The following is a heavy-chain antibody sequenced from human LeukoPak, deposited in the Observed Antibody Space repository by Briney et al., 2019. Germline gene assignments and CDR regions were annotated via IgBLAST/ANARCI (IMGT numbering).Heavy chain of an antibody. J-gene: IGHJ4*02. CDR3: ARGPYDVLMVYALDY. Sequence: SVKVSCKASGGTFSSYAISWVRQAPGQGLEWMGGIIPIFGTANYAQKFQGRVTITTDESTSTAYMELSSLRSEDTAVYYCARGPYDVLMVYALDYWGQGTLVTFSS. V-gene: IGHV1-69*05. D-gene: IGHD2-8*01. CDR2: IIPIFGTA. CDR1: GGTFSSYA.